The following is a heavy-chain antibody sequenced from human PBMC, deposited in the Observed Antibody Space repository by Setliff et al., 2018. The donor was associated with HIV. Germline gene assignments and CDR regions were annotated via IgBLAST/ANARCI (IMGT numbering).Heavy chain of an antibody. Sequence: SETLSLTCTVSGASIDSGDHYWTWIRQPPGKGLEWIGYIYYSGTTYYNSSLKSRVTISLHTSKNQFSLKLSSVTAADTAMYYCAKSYGSGWSADTFDIWGQGTVVTVSS. CDR2: IYYSGTT. D-gene: IGHD6-19*01. CDR3: AKSYGSGWSADTFDI. J-gene: IGHJ3*02. CDR1: GASIDSGDHY. V-gene: IGHV4-30-4*01.